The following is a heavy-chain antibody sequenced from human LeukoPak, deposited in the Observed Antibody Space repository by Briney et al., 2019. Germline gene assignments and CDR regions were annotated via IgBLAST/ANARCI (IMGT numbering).Heavy chain of an antibody. V-gene: IGHV4-4*07. D-gene: IGHD1-14*01. CDR2: IYTSGST. CDR3: ARIRNSYFDY. J-gene: IGHJ4*02. Sequence: SETLSLTCTVSGGSISSYYWSWIRQPAGKGLKWIGRIYTSGSTNYNPSLKSRVTMSVDTSKNQFSLKLSSVTAADTAVYYCARIRNSYFDYWGQGTLVTVSS. CDR1: GGSISSYY.